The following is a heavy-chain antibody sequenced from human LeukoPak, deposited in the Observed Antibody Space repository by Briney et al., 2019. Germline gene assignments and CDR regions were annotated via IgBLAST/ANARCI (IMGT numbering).Heavy chain of an antibody. Sequence: ASVKVSCKASGYTFTYRYLHWVRQAPGQALEWMGWITPFNGNTNYAQKFQDRVTITRDRSMSTAYMELNSLSSDDTAVYYCARDFGGLSGFSGYEDYWGQGTLLTVSS. CDR2: ITPFNGNT. D-gene: IGHD5-12*01. J-gene: IGHJ4*02. V-gene: IGHV1-45*02. CDR1: GYTFTYRY. CDR3: ARDFGGLSGFSGYEDY.